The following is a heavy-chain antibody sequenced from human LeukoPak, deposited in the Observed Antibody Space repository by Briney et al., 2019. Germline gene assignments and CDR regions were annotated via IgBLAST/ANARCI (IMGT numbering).Heavy chain of an antibody. Sequence: PGGSLRLSCAASGFTFSSYEMNWVRQAPGKGLEWVSYVSSSGSTIYYADSVKGRFTISRDNAKNSLYLQMNSLRAEDTAAYYCARKGGKDWDAFDIWGQGTMVTVSS. CDR2: VSSSGSTI. D-gene: IGHD4-23*01. J-gene: IGHJ3*02. CDR1: GFTFSSYE. CDR3: ARKGGKDWDAFDI. V-gene: IGHV3-48*03.